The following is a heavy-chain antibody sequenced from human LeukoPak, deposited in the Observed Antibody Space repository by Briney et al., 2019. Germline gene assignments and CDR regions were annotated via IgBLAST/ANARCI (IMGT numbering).Heavy chain of an antibody. Sequence: WETLSLTCTVSGGSVSSYYWSWVRQPAGKGLEWIGRIYTGGSTNYNPSLKSRVTMSVDTSKNQFSLKLSSVTAADTAVYYCARAVQGSNAIRGNDAFDIWGQGTMVTVSS. CDR1: GGSVSSYY. J-gene: IGHJ3*02. D-gene: IGHD2-8*01. V-gene: IGHV4-4*07. CDR2: IYTGGST. CDR3: ARAVQGSNAIRGNDAFDI.